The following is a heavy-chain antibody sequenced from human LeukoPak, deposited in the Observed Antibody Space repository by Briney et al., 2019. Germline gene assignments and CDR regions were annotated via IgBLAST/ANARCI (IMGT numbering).Heavy chain of an antibody. CDR1: GFTFSSYW. J-gene: IGHJ4*02. CDR3: ARDVNYDFWSGYYFGSPREYYFDY. CDR2: IKQDGSEK. Sequence: GGSLRLSCAASGFTFSSYWMSWVRQAPGKGLEWVANIKQDGSEKYYVDSVKGRFTISRDNAKNSLYLQMNSLRAEDTAVYYCARDVNYDFWSGYYFGSPREYYFDYWGQGTLVTVSS. V-gene: IGHV3-7*01. D-gene: IGHD3-3*01.